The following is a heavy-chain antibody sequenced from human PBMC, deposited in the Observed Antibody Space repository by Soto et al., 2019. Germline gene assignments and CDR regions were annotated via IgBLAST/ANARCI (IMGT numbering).Heavy chain of an antibody. CDR3: HPDECGDW. CDR1: GFTFNKFG. J-gene: IGHJ4*02. V-gene: IGHV3-30*03. Sequence: QVQLVESGGGVVQPGKSLRLSCAASGFTFNKFGVNWVRQAPGKGLEWVAVISNDGGTQFYADSVKGRFTISRDNSKNTLSLHMSSLRAEDTAVYYCHPDECGDWWGQGTLVTISS. CDR2: ISNDGGTQ.